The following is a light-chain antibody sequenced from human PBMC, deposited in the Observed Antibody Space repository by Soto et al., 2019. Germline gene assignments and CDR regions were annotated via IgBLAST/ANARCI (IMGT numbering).Light chain of an antibody. CDR1: SSDVGGYNY. Sequence: QSALTQPASVSGSPGQSITISCTGTSSDVGGYNYVSWHQQHPGQAPKLMIFEVSNRPSGVSIRFSGSKSGTTASLTISGLQAEDEADYYCSSYTRSITPLWVFGTGTKLTVL. J-gene: IGLJ1*01. CDR2: EVS. V-gene: IGLV2-14*01. CDR3: SSYTRSITPLWV.